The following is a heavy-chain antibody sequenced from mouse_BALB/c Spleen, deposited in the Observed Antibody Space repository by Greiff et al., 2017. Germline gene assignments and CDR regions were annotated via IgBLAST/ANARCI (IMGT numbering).Heavy chain of an antibody. V-gene: IGHV3-6*02. D-gene: IGHD1-1*01. J-gene: IGHJ2*01. CDR2: ISYDGSN. CDR1: GYSITSGYY. Sequence: VQLQQSGPSLVKPSQTLSLTCSVTGYSITSGYYWNWIRQFPGNKLEWMGYISYDGSNNYNPSLKNRISITRDTSKNQFFLKLNSVTTEDTATYYCARDNYGYFDYWGQGTTLTVSS. CDR3: ARDNYGYFDY.